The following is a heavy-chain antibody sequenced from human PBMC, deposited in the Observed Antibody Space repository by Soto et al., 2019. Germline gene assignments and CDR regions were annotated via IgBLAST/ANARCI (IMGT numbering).Heavy chain of an antibody. CDR1: GFTFSSYS. V-gene: IGHV3-21*01. CDR3: ARENHFDFWSGFYGRNWFDP. CDR2: ITSSSSYI. D-gene: IGHD3-3*01. J-gene: IGHJ5*02. Sequence: GGSLRLSCAASGFTFSSYSMSWVRQAPGKGLEWVSSITSSSSYIYYADSVKGRFTISRDNAKNSLYLQMNGLRAEDTAMYYCARENHFDFWSGFYGRNWFDPWGQGTLVTVSS.